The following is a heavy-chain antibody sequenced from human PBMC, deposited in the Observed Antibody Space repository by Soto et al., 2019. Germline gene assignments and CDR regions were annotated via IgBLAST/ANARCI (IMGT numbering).Heavy chain of an antibody. Sequence: EVQLLESGGGLVQPGGSLRLSCAASGFTFSSYAMSWVRQAPGKGLEWVSAISGSGGSTYYADSVKGRFTISRDNSKNTLYLQMNSLRAEDTAVYYCAKDPPPKRWLHPDFDYWGQGTLVTVSS. CDR3: AKDPPPKRWLHPDFDY. D-gene: IGHD5-12*01. CDR2: ISGSGGST. CDR1: GFTFSSYA. J-gene: IGHJ4*02. V-gene: IGHV3-23*01.